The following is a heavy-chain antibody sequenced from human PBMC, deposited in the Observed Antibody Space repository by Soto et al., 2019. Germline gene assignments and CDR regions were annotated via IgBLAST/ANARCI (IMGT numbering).Heavy chain of an antibody. J-gene: IGHJ4*02. CDR3: ARGGGKSGYFFDY. CDR1: GESLSDYS. Sequence: QVQLRQWGAGLLKPLETLSLRCAVYGESLSDYSWSWIRQSPDKGLEWIGEINHGGNTKSNPSLKIRVTIALDTSKNQVSLLLTSATAAETAVYRCARGGGKSGYFFDYWGRGTLVIVSS. CDR2: INHGGNT. V-gene: IGHV4-34*02. D-gene: IGHD5-12*01.